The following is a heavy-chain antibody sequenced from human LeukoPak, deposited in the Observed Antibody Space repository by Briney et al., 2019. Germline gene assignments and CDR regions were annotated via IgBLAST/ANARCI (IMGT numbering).Heavy chain of an antibody. CDR2: FDPEDGET. V-gene: IGHV1-24*01. CDR3: ARENKDIVVVVAARPDAFDI. Sequence: ASVKVSCKVSGYTLTELSMHWVRQAPGKGLEWMGGFDPEDGETIYAQKFQGRVTMTRDTSTSTVYMELSSLRSEDTAVYYCARENKDIVVVVAARPDAFDIWGQGTMVTVSS. CDR1: GYTLTELS. J-gene: IGHJ3*02. D-gene: IGHD2-15*01.